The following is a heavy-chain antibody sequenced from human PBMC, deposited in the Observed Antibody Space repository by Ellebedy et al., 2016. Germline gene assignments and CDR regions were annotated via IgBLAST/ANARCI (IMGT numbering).Heavy chain of an antibody. J-gene: IGHJ4*02. CDR2: ISWNSGSI. CDR3: AKGSDVVVIAPFDY. Sequence: SLKISXAASGFTFDDYAMHWVRQAPGKGLEWVSGISWNSGSIGYADSVKGRFTISRDNAKNSLYLQMNSLRAEDTALYYCAKGSDVVVIAPFDYWGQGTLVTVSS. CDR1: GFTFDDYA. V-gene: IGHV3-9*01. D-gene: IGHD2-21*01.